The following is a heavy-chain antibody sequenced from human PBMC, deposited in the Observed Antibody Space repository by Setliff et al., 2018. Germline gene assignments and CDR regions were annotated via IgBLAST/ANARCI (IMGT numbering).Heavy chain of an antibody. V-gene: IGHV4-39*02. D-gene: IGHD4-4*01. CDR1: GGFINNGDYN. CDR2: LYYSGST. Sequence: SETLSLTCTVSGGFINNGDYNWGWVRQPPGEGLECVGSLYYSGSTYYNPSLKSRVTISVDTSNNSFSLNLFSVTAADTAVYYCAGRDYSGGDSWGHGTLVTVSS. J-gene: IGHJ5*01. CDR3: AGRDYSGGDS.